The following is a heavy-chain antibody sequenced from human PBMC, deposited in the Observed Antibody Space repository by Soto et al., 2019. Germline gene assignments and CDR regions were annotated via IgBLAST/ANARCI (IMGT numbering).Heavy chain of an antibody. CDR2: IYHSGST. CDR3: ARDSNSGIAAAGTVDY. Sequence: SETLSLTCAVSGYSISSGYYWGWIRQPPGKGLEWIGSIYHSGSTYYNPSLKSRVTISVDTSKNQFSLKLSSVTAADTAVYYCARDSNSGIAAAGTVDYWGQGTLVTVSS. V-gene: IGHV4-38-2*02. J-gene: IGHJ4*02. D-gene: IGHD6-13*01. CDR1: GYSISSGYY.